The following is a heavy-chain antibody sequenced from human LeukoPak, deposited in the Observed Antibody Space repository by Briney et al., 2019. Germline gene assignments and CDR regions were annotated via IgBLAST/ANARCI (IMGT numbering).Heavy chain of an antibody. CDR3: TRHPYGVLDY. Sequence: PSETLSLTCTVSGGSISSSSYYWGWIRQPPGKGLEWIGSIYYSGSTYYNPSLKSRVTISVDTSKNQFSLKLSSVTAADTAVYYCTRHPYGVLDYWGQGTLVTVSS. V-gene: IGHV4-39*01. D-gene: IGHD4-17*01. CDR2: IYYSGST. J-gene: IGHJ4*02. CDR1: GGSISSSSYY.